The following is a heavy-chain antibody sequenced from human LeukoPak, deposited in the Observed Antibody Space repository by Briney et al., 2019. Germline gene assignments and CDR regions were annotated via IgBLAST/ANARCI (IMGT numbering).Heavy chain of an antibody. CDR2: ISSNGGST. J-gene: IGHJ4*02. CDR1: GFTFSSSA. CDR3: AKVGDYGDYALDY. Sequence: GGSLRLSCAASGFTFSSSAMNWVRQAPGKGLEWVSAISSNGGSTYYADSVRGRFTISRDNSKNTLYLQMNSLRAEDTAVYYCAKVGDYGDYALDYWGQGTLVTVSS. V-gene: IGHV3-23*01. D-gene: IGHD4-17*01.